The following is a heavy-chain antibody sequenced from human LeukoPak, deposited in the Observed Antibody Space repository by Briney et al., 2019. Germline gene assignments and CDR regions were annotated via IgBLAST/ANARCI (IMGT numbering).Heavy chain of an antibody. Sequence: GGSLRLSCAASGFTFSSYWMSWVRQAPGKGLEWVANIKQGGSEKDYVDSVKGRFTISRDNAKNSLYLQMNSLRAEDTAIYYCTRDPDSSGYDYYFDYWGQGTLVTVSS. D-gene: IGHD3-22*01. CDR1: GFTFSSYW. V-gene: IGHV3-7*03. CDR3: TRDPDSSGYDYYFDY. J-gene: IGHJ4*02. CDR2: IKQGGSEK.